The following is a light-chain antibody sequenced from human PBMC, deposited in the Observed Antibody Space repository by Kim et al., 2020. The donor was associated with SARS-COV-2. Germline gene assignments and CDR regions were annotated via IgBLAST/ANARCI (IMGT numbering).Light chain of an antibody. CDR3: CSYAGSSIVV. Sequence: GQAITISCTGTSSDVGSYNLVSWYQQHPGQAPKLMIYEVSKRPSGVSNRFSGSKSGNTASLTISGLQAEDEADYYCCSYAGSSIVVFGGGTQLTVL. J-gene: IGLJ2*01. CDR2: EVS. V-gene: IGLV2-23*02. CDR1: SSDVGSYNL.